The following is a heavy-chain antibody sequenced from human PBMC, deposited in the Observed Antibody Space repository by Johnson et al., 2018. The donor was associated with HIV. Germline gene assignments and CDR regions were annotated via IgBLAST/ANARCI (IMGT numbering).Heavy chain of an antibody. J-gene: IGHJ3*02. D-gene: IGHD1-1*01. CDR2: IKTRRQGETT. CDR1: GFNFVESW. V-gene: IGHV3-15*01. Sequence: EVQLVESGGGFVEPGGSLRLSCVASGFNFVESWLAWVRQAPGKGLEWVGRIKTRRQGETTDYGAPVKGRFIISRDDSKNTLYLQINSLKIDDTAAYYCTKWNEEPTRSFNIWGQGTMVTVSS. CDR3: TKWNEEPTRSFNI.